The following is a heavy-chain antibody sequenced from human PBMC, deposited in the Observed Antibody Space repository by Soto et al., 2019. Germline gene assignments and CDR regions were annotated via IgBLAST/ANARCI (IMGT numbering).Heavy chain of an antibody. CDR2: ISYDGSNK. CDR3: AKLRAPTDY. CDR1: GFTFSSYG. J-gene: IGHJ4*02. V-gene: IGHV3-30*18. Sequence: GGSLRLSCAASGFTFSSYGMHWVRQAPGKGLEWVAVISYDGSNKYYADSVKGRFTISRDNSENTLYLQMNSLRAEDTAVYYCAKLRAPTDYWGQGTLVTVSS.